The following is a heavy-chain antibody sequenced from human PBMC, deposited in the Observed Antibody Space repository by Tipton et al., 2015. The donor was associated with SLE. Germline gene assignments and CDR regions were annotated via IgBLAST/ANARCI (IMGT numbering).Heavy chain of an antibody. CDR2: IYYSGST. Sequence: TLSLTCTVSGGSISSSSYYWGWIRQPPGKGLEWIGSIYYSGSTYYNPSLKSRVTISVDTSKNQFSLKLSSVTAADTAVYYCARGDDSSSWYSRGAEYFQHWGQGTLVTVSS. V-gene: IGHV4-39*01. CDR1: GGSISSSSYY. J-gene: IGHJ1*01. CDR3: ARGDDSSSWYSRGAEYFQH. D-gene: IGHD6-13*01.